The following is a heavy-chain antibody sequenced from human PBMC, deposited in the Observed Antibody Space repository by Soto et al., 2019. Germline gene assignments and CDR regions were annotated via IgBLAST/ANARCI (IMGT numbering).Heavy chain of an antibody. CDR3: AMNFVVVIISPFHLAS. V-gene: IGHV3-7*03. D-gene: IGHD3-3*01. J-gene: IGHJ6*04. CDR1: GFTFSSYC. CDR2: IRQDGSER. Sequence: PGGSLRLSCAASGFTFSSYCMSWVRQAPGQGLGWVANIRQDGSERYYVDSLKGRFTISRDNATNSLYLQMNSPRGEYPAVNYCAMNFVVVIISPFHLASGAKGPPAPAPQ.